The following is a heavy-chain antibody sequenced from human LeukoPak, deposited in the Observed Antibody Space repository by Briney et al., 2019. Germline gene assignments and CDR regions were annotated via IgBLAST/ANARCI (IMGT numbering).Heavy chain of an antibody. CDR2: LLPISGSA. J-gene: IGHJ3*02. V-gene: IGHV1-69*13. D-gene: IGHD2-15*01. Sequence: SVKVSCKASGGTLSGYGPSWVRQAPGPGLEWMGGLLPISGSADYPQKFQDRLTITSDESTATAYMELSSLRSEDTAIYYCARERITRLLGPFEIWGQGTTVTVYS. CDR1: GGTLSGYG. CDR3: ARERITRLLGPFEI.